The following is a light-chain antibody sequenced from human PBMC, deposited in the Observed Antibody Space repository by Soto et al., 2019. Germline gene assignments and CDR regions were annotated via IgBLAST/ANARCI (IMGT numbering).Light chain of an antibody. CDR3: QQYNNYPLT. V-gene: IGKV1-5*03. CDR2: KAS. J-gene: IGKJ4*01. Sequence: DIQMTQSPSTLSASVGDRVTITCRASQTISSWLAWYQQKPGKAPKLLIYKASNLEGGVPSRFSGSGSGTEFNITISSLQPDDFATYYCQQYNNYPLTFGGGTKVDIK. CDR1: QTISSW.